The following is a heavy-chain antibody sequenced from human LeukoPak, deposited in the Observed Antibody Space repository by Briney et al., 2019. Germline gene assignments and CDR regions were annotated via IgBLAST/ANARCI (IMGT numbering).Heavy chain of an antibody. CDR2: ISNSGGST. CDR3: AKDPHYDFWSGFFFDY. J-gene: IGHJ4*02. Sequence: GGSLRLSCAASGFTFSSYVMSWVRQAPGKGLEWVSSISNSGGSTYYADSVKGRFTISRDNSKNTLYLQMNSLRAEDTAVYYCAKDPHYDFWSGFFFDYWGQGTLVTVSS. D-gene: IGHD3-3*01. V-gene: IGHV3-23*01. CDR1: GFTFSSYV.